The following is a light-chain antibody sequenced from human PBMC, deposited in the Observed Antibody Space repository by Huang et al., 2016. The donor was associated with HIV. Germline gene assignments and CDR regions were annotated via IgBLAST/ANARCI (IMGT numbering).Light chain of an antibody. CDR3: QQFKNYPLT. Sequence: AIQLTQSPSFLSASVGDRVTITCRASQDITDALAWYQQKPGKPPKVLIYDASSLESGVPSRFSGSGSGADFTLTISSLQPEDFATYYCQQFKNYPLTFGGGTKVEVK. CDR1: QDITDA. J-gene: IGKJ4*01. CDR2: DAS. V-gene: IGKV1D-13*01.